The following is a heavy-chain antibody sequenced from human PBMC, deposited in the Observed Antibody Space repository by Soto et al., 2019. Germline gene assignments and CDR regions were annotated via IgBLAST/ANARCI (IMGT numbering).Heavy chain of an antibody. Sequence: SETLSLTCSVSGGSVTNINYFWAWIRQSPGKGLEWIANIYYTGTTFYNPSLRSRVSMTIDASKNRFSLNLSSVTASDTALYYCARHEYVSSSYDLLDVWG. V-gene: IGHV4-39*01. CDR2: IYYTGTT. D-gene: IGHD3-22*01. CDR3: ARHEYVSSSYDLLDV. CDR1: GGSVTNINYF. J-gene: IGHJ3*01.